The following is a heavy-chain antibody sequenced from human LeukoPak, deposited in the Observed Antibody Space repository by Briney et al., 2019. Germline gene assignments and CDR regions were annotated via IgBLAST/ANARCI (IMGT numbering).Heavy chain of an antibody. D-gene: IGHD6-13*01. V-gene: IGHV3-48*03. Sequence: GGTLRLSCTASGFAFSIYEMDWVRQAPGKGLEWVSYISSSGSYIQYAGPVKGRFTISRDNAEKSLFLQMNSLRDEDTAVYYCARDPGYSSTGVDAFDIWGRGTMVTVPS. CDR3: ARDPGYSSTGVDAFDI. CDR1: GFAFSIYE. CDR2: ISSSGSYI. J-gene: IGHJ3*02.